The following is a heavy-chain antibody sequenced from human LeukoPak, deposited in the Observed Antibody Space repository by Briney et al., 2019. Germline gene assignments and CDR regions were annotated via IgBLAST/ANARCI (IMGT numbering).Heavy chain of an antibody. CDR2: INPNSGGT. J-gene: IGHJ4*02. Sequence: GASVKVSCKTSGYTFSSYYVHWVRQAPGQGLEWMGWINPNSGGTNYAQKFQGRVTMTRDTPIRTAYMELSRLRSDDTAVYYCARSPTTLSSNSSPFDYWGRGTLATVSS. CDR1: GYTFSSYY. D-gene: IGHD6-6*01. CDR3: ARSPTTLSSNSSPFDY. V-gene: IGHV1-2*02.